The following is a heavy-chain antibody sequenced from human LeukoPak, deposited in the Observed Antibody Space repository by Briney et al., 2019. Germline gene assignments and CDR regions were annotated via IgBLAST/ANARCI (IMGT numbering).Heavy chain of an antibody. J-gene: IGHJ4*02. Sequence: ASVKVSCKASGYTFTGYYMHWVRQTPGQGLEWMGWINPNSGGTNYAQKFQGRVTMTRDTSISTAYMELSRLRSDDTAVYYCARGLYSSSWYEGEYWGQGTLVTVSS. D-gene: IGHD6-13*01. CDR3: ARGLYSSSWYEGEY. CDR2: INPNSGGT. CDR1: GYTFTGYY. V-gene: IGHV1-2*02.